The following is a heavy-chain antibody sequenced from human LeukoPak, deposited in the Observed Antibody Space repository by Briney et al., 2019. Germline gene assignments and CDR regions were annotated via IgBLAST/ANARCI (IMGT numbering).Heavy chain of an antibody. J-gene: IGHJ4*02. CDR2: INPNSGGT. D-gene: IGHD6-13*01. Sequence: ASVKVSCKASGYTFTGYYMHWVRQAPGQGLEWMGWINPNSGGTNYAQKFQGWVTMTRDTSISTAYMELSRLRSDDTAVYYCARDSSSWSGLFDYWGQGTLVTVSS. V-gene: IGHV1-2*04. CDR3: ARDSSSWSGLFDY. CDR1: GYTFTGYY.